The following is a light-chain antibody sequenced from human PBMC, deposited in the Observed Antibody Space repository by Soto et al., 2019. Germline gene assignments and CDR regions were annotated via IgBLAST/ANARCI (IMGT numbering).Light chain of an antibody. CDR2: DVS. CDR3: SSYTSSSTYVV. Sequence: QSALTQPASVSGSPGQSITISCTGTSSDVGGYNYVSWYQQHPGKAPKLMIDDVSNRPSGVSNRFSGSKSGNTASLTISGHQAEDEADYYWSSYTSSSTYVVFGGGTKLTVL. V-gene: IGLV2-14*01. J-gene: IGLJ2*01. CDR1: SSDVGGYNY.